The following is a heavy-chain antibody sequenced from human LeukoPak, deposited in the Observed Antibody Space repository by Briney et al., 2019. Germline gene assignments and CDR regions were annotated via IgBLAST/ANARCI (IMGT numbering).Heavy chain of an antibody. D-gene: IGHD7-27*01. V-gene: IGHV1-46*01. J-gene: IGHJ5*02. CDR2: INPSGGST. Sequence: GASVKVSCKASGYTFTSYYMHWVRQAPGQGLEWMGIINPSGGSTSYAQKFQGRVTMTRDMPTSTVYMELSSLRSEDTAVYYCARGLGTYDWFDPWGQGTLVTASS. CDR3: ARGLGTYDWFDP. CDR1: GYTFTSYY.